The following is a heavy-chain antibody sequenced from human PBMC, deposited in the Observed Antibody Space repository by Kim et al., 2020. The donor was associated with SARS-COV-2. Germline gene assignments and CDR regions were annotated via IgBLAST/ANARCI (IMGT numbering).Heavy chain of an antibody. CDR2: IYYSGSS. Sequence: SETLSLTCTVSGGSISGSSYYWGWIRQPPGKGLEWIGSIYYSGSSYYNPSLKSRFTISVDTSKNQFSLKVISVTAADTAVYYCARVHCSTTSCPLNGFDIWGQGTMVTVSS. D-gene: IGHD2-2*01. CDR1: GGSISGSSYY. CDR3: ARVHCSTTSCPLNGFDI. J-gene: IGHJ3*02. V-gene: IGHV4-39*07.